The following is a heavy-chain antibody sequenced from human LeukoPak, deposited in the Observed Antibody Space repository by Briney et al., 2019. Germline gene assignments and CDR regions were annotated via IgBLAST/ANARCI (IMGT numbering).Heavy chain of an antibody. J-gene: IGHJ5*02. D-gene: IGHD4-17*01. CDR3: ARCYGDYVGVWDFEFDP. CDR1: GFTFSSYS. V-gene: IGHV3-21*01. CDR2: ISSGSSYI. Sequence: GGSLRLSCAASGFTFSSYSMNWVRQAPGKGLEWVSSISSGSSYIYYADSVKSRFTISRDNAKNSLYLQMNSLRAEDTAVYYCARCYGDYVGVWDFEFDPWGQGTLVTVSS.